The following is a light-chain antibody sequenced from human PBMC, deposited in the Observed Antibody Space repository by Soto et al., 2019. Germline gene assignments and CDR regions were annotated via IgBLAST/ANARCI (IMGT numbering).Light chain of an antibody. CDR3: SSYAGNNNFVV. CDR1: SSDVGAYKY. CDR2: EVT. Sequence: QSALTQPPSASGSPGQSVTISCTGTSSDVGAYKYVSWYQQPPGKAPKLMIYEVTKRPSGVPGRFSGSKSGNTASLTVSGLQAEDEADYYCSSYAGNNNFVVFGGGTQLTVL. V-gene: IGLV2-8*01. J-gene: IGLJ2*01.